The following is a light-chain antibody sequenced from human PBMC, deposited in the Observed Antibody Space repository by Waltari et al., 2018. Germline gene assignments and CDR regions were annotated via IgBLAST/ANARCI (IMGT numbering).Light chain of an antibody. CDR2: DAS. J-gene: IGKJ4*01. Sequence: EIVLTQSPATLSLSPWEIDTLSRRASQSVNTFLAWYQQKPGQAPRLLIYDASNRATGIPARFSGSGSGTDFTLTISSLEPEDFAVYYCQQRYNWPPLTFGGGTKVEIK. V-gene: IGKV3-11*01. CDR1: QSVNTF. CDR3: QQRYNWPPLT.